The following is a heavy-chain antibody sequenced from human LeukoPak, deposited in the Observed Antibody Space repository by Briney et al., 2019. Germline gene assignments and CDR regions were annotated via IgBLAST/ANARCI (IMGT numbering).Heavy chain of an antibody. CDR1: GDSISRRIYY. Sequence: SETLSLTCTVSGDSISRRIYYWSWVRQPAGRGLEWIGRIFTSDSTYYNPSLKSRVTISLDTSKNQFSLKLTSVTAADTAVYYCARDLPYCGGDCYSFDSWGQGTLVTVSS. CDR2: IFTSDST. J-gene: IGHJ4*02. CDR3: ARDLPYCGGDCYSFDS. V-gene: IGHV4-61*02. D-gene: IGHD2-21*02.